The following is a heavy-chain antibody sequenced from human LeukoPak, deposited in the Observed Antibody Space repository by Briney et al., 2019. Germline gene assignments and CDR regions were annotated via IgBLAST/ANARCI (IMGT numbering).Heavy chain of an antibody. CDR1: GYSINNYW. CDR2: IYPADSDN. CDR3: ARQEYCSGGSCYTWFDP. J-gene: IGHJ5*02. D-gene: IGHD2-15*01. Sequence: GESLKISCKGSGYSINNYWIGWVRQMPGKGLEWMGIIYPADSDNRYSPSFQGQVIISADKSISTAYLQWSSLKASDTAMYYCARQEYCSGGSCYTWFDPWGQGTLVTVSS. V-gene: IGHV5-51*01.